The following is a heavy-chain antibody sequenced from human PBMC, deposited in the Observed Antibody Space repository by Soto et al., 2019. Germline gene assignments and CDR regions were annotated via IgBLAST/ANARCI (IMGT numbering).Heavy chain of an antibody. CDR3: ARVGYCNTTSCLSYYYHHGMDV. CDR1: GDTFNSYA. CDR2: IIPIFHTA. D-gene: IGHD2-2*01. V-gene: IGHV1-69*13. J-gene: IGHJ6*02. Sequence: SVKVSCKASGDTFNSYAISWVRRAPGQGLEWMGGIIPIFHTANYAQKFQARVTMTADESARTAYMELSGLRSEDTAVYYCARVGYCNTTSCLSYYYHHGMDVWGQGTTVTVSS.